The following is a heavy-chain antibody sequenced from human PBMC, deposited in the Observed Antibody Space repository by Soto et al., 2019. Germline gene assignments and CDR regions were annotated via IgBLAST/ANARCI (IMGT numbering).Heavy chain of an antibody. D-gene: IGHD6-13*01. V-gene: IGHV3-30*18. CDR3: AKEFGSTWIDH. J-gene: IGHJ4*02. CDR2: MSYDGTKE. Sequence: RRLSCAASGFTLTTYSMHWVRQAPGKGLEWVAAMSYDGTKEYYADSVKGRFTISRDSSRNTLFLQLNSLRAEDTAVYYCAKEFGSTWIDHWGEGTLVTVSS. CDR1: GFTLTTYS.